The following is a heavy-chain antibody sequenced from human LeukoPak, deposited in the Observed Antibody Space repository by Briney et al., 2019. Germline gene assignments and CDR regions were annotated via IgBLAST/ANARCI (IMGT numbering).Heavy chain of an antibody. D-gene: IGHD6-13*01. CDR2: IYSGGDT. CDR3: ARDDATQGQLVLGY. V-gene: IGHV3-66*01. J-gene: IGHJ4*02. CDR1: GLTVSGNY. Sequence: GGSLRLSCAASGLTVSGNYMSWVRQAPGKGLEWVSLIYSGGDTYYADSVKGRFTISRDNSKNTLSLQMNSLRAEDTAVYFCARDDATQGQLVLGYWGQGTLVSVSS.